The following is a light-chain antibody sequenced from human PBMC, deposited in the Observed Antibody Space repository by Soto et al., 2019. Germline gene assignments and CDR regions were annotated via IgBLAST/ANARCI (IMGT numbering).Light chain of an antibody. CDR3: QQYKNWPPLT. CDR1: QSVSGQ. Sequence: EIVMTQSPATLSVSPGERATPSCRASQSVSGQLAWYQQKPGQAPRLLIYGASTRATGIPARFSGSGSGTEFTLSISSLQSEDFAVYYCQQYKNWPPLTFGGGTKVEIK. CDR2: GAS. V-gene: IGKV3-15*01. J-gene: IGKJ4*01.